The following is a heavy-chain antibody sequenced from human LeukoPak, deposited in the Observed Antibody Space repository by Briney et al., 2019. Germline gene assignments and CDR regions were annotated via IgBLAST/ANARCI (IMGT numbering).Heavy chain of an antibody. D-gene: IGHD6-6*01. Sequence: GESLQISCKGSGYSFTTYWIAWVRQMPGKGLEWMGIIYPGDSDTRYSPSFQGQVTISADKSISTAYLQWSSLKASDTAMYYCARAPYSSSSWYYYYYMDVWGKGTTVTVS. CDR1: GYSFTTYW. V-gene: IGHV5-51*01. CDR2: IYPGDSDT. J-gene: IGHJ6*03. CDR3: ARAPYSSSSWYYYYYMDV.